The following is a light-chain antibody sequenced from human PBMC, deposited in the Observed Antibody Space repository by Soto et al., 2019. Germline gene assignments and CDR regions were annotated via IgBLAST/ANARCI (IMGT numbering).Light chain of an antibody. V-gene: IGLV4-60*02. CDR2: LEGSGSY. J-gene: IGLJ1*01. CDR1: SGHSSYI. Sequence: QPVLTQSSSASASLGSSVKLTCTLSSGHSSYIIAWHQQQPGKAPRYLMKLEGSGSYNKGSGVPDRFSGSSSGADRYLTIANLQFEDEADYYCETWDSNTHVFVTGTKLTVL. CDR3: ETWDSNTHV.